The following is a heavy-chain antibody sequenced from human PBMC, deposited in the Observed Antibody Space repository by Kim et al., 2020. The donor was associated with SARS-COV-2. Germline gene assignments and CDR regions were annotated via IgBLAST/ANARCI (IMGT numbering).Heavy chain of an antibody. CDR1: GFTFSSYG. CDR3: AKDVDFWSAYYSNNWFDP. V-gene: IGHV3-30*18. Sequence: GGSLRLSCAASGFTFSSYGLHWVRQAPGKGLEWVALISYDGSYKYYANSVKGRFTISRDNSKNTLYLQMNSLRAEDTAVYYCAKDVDFWSAYYSNNWFDPWGQGTLVTVSS. J-gene: IGHJ5*02. CDR2: ISYDGSYK. D-gene: IGHD3-3*01.